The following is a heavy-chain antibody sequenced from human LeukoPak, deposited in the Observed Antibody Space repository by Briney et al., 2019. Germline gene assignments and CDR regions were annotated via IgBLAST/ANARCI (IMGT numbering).Heavy chain of an antibody. Sequence: GGSLRLSCAASGLTFSSYAISLVRQAPGKGLEWVSAISGRGGSTYYPDSVKGRFTISRDNSKNTVYLQMNSLRAEDTAVYYCAKEGASSGWFDYWGQGTLVTVSS. CDR3: AKEGASSGWFDY. CDR2: ISGRGGST. J-gene: IGHJ4*02. D-gene: IGHD3-22*01. V-gene: IGHV3-23*01. CDR1: GLTFSSYA.